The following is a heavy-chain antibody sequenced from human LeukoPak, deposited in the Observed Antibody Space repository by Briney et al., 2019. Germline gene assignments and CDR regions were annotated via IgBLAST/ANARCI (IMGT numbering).Heavy chain of an antibody. CDR2: ISSSSSYI. D-gene: IGHD2-15*01. V-gene: IGHV3-21*01. CDR3: ASATGDCSGGSCYGDASDI. CDR1: GFTFSSYS. Sequence: GGSLRLSCAASGFTFSSYSMNWVRQAPGKGLEWVSSISSSSSYIYHADSVKGRFTISRDNAKNSLYLQMNSLRAEDTAVYYCASATGDCSGGSCYGDASDIWGQGTMVTVSS. J-gene: IGHJ3*02.